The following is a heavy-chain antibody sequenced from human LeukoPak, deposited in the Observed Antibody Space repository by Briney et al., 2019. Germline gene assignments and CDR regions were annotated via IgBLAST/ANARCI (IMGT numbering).Heavy chain of an antibody. V-gene: IGHV3-74*03. CDR2: IESDASRT. Sequence: GGSLRLSCVASGFTLSDHWMYRVRQGPGKGLAHVSRIESDASRTTYADSVKGRFTISRDDAKNTMYLQMNSLRAEDTAVYYCVKGGHKLDIQTTRYYYGLDVWGQGTTVAVSS. CDR1: GFTLSDHW. D-gene: IGHD5-12*01. J-gene: IGHJ6*02. CDR3: VKGGHKLDIQTTRYYYGLDV.